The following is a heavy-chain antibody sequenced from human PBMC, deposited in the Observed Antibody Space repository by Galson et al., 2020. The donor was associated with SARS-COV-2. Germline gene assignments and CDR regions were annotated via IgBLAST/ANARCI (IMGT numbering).Heavy chain of an antibody. V-gene: IGHV3-23*01. J-gene: IGHJ4*02. CDR1: GFTFSSYA. CDR3: AKGSDWTPIDFDH. CDR2: IRDSGAGT. D-gene: IGHD6-19*01. Sequence: GGSLRLSCAASGFTFSSYAMIFVRQAPGKGLECVPGIRDSGAGTYYADPVKGRFTISRDNSKNTLYLQMHSLRAEDTAVYYCAKGSDWTPIDFDHWGQGTLVTVYS.